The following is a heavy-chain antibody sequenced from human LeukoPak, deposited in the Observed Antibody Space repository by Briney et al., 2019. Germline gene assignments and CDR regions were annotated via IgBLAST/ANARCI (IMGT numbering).Heavy chain of an antibody. D-gene: IGHD6-6*01. Sequence: SGGSLRLSCAASGFTVSSNYMSWVGQAPGKGLEWVSVIYSGGSTNYADSVKGRFTISRDNSKNSLYLQMNSLRAEDTAVYYCAREDGSSYYFDYWGQGTLVTVAS. CDR3: AREDGSSYYFDY. V-gene: IGHV3-53*01. CDR1: GFTVSSNY. J-gene: IGHJ4*02. CDR2: IYSGGST.